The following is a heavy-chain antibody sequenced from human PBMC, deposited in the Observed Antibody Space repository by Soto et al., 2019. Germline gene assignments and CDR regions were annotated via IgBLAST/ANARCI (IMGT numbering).Heavy chain of an antibody. CDR2: TSPAGSST. CDR1: GFTVTRYC. Sequence: GSLRLSCADSGFTVTRYCMNWVCQAPLKGLVWVSRTSPAGSSTYYADFVRGRFTISKDTDKNTLYLQINSLGAEETAVYYCARGNTGYGTFDYWGQGTLVTVSS. D-gene: IGHD5-12*01. V-gene: IGHV3-74*01. J-gene: IGHJ4*02. CDR3: ARGNTGYGTFDY.